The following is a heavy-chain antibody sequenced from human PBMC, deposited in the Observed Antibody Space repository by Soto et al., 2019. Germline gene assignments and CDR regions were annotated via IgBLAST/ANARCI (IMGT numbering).Heavy chain of an antibody. CDR2: INPYSGGA. CDR3: ARDPLSSFAMDV. D-gene: IGHD3-10*02. V-gene: IGHV1-2*02. J-gene: IGHJ6*02. CDR1: GYTFTDYF. Sequence: GASVKVSCKASGYTFTDYFTHWVRQAPGQGLEWIGWINPYSGGADLSQKFQGRVTISADDSTSTAYMELTSLESDDTAVYYCARDPLSSFAMDVWGQGTTVTVSS.